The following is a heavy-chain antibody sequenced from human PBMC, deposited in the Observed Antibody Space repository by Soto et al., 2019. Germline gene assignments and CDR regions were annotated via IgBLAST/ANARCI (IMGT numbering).Heavy chain of an antibody. Sequence: PSETLSLTCSVSGGSINNSTSSWGWLRQSPGKGLEWIATINYRWPAEYNPSLKSRVTISVDGSRNVLSLQMNYVTAPDTAVYYCANYFMSRPWFDTWGQGTLVTVSS. D-gene: IGHD6-6*01. CDR2: INYRWPA. CDR1: GGSINNSTSS. V-gene: IGHV4-39*02. J-gene: IGHJ5*02. CDR3: ANYFMSRPWFDT.